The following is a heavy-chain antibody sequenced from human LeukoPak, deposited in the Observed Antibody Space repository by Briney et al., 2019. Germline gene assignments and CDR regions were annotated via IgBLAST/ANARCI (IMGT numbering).Heavy chain of an antibody. CDR1: GFTFSSYA. V-gene: IGHV3-64*01. D-gene: IGHD4-17*01. CDR3: ARTSTVSTAIPNGMGV. CDR2: ISSNGGST. J-gene: IGHJ6*02. Sequence: GGSLRLSCAASGFTFSSYAMHWVRQAPGKGLKRVSSISSNGGSTYYANSVKGRFIISRDNSKNTVYLQMGTLKAEDMAVYCCARTSTVSTAIPNGMGVWGQGTTVTVSS.